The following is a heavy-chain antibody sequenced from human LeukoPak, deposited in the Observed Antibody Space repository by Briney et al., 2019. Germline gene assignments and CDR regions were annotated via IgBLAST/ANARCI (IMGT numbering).Heavy chain of an antibody. D-gene: IGHD4-17*01. CDR1: AFTFSSSW. V-gene: IGHV3-7*01. J-gene: IGHJ4*02. CDR3: ATNTRAYAVLLAY. CDR2: INQDGGQK. Sequence: QPGGSLRLSCAASAFTFSSSWMIWARQAPGKGLEWVANINQDGGQKYYLDSVKGRFTISRDNADNSLYLQMDGLRAEDTAVYYCATNTRAYAVLLAYWGQGTLVTVSS.